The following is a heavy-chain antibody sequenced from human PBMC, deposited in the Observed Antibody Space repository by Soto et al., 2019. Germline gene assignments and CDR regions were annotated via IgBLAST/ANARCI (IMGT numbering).Heavy chain of an antibody. J-gene: IGHJ6*02. V-gene: IGHV1-18*01. D-gene: IGHD3-16*01. CDR3: AMVDVYVTPSPQDV. CDR1: GYSFTRYG. Sequence: QVHLVQSGAEVKNPGASVKVSCKASGYSFTRYGIGWARQAPGQGLEWMGWINAYNGNTNYAQNLQGRLNLTTDTSTTTAYMELTSLRSNDTAIYYCAMVDVYVTPSPQDVWGQGTTVTVSS. CDR2: INAYNGNT.